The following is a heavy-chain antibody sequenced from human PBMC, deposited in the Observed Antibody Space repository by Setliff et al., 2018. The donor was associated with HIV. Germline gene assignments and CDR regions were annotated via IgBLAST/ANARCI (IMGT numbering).Heavy chain of an antibody. CDR1: GGSFSGYY. Sequence: SETLSLTCAVYGGSFSGYYWSWLRQPPGKGLVWIGEVNHSRRSNYNPSLKSRVAISVDISKNQFSLRLNSVTAADTAVYYCARAYGDYGHYYYYLDVWGKGTTVTVSS. CDR2: VNHSRRS. J-gene: IGHJ6*03. D-gene: IGHD4-17*01. CDR3: ARAYGDYGHYYYYLDV. V-gene: IGHV4-34*01.